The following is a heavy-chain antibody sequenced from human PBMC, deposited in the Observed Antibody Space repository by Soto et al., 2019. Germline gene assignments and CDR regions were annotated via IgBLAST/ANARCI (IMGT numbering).Heavy chain of an antibody. J-gene: IGHJ6*02. V-gene: IGHV3-23*01. CDR1: GFTFSSYA. CDR3: GKVGEVRFLEWLFGRYGMDV. CDR2: ISGSGGST. Sequence: EVQLLESGGGLVQPGGSLRLSCAASGFTFSSYAMSWVRQAPGKGLEWVSAISGSGGSTYYAESVKGRFTISRDNPKNTLYLQMNSLRVEDTAVYDCGKVGEVRFLEWLFGRYGMDVWGQGTTVTVSS. D-gene: IGHD3-3*01.